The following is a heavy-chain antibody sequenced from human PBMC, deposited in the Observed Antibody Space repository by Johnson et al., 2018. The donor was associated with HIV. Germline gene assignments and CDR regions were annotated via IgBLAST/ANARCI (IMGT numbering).Heavy chain of an antibody. CDR1: GFTFSSYW. CDR3: ASTRLPLDDAFDI. CDR2: ISSSGSTI. J-gene: IGHJ3*02. V-gene: IGHV3-48*04. Sequence: VQLVESGGGLVQPGGSLRLSCAASGFTFSSYWMSWVRQAPGKGLEWVSYISSSGSTIYYADSVTGRFTISRDNAKNSLYLQMNSLRAEDTAVYYCASTRLPLDDAFDIWGQGTMVSVSS. D-gene: IGHD5-12*01.